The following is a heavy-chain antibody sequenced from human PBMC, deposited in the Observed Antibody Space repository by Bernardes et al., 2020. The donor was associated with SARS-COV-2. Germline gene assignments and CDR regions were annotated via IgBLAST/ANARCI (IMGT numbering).Heavy chain of an antibody. D-gene: IGHD6-19*01. CDR3: ARDSSGWFNYYFYYGLDV. V-gene: IGHV4-59*01. CDR2: IYYTGST. CDR1: GGSISSYY. J-gene: IGHJ6*02. Sequence: SEPLSLTCSVSGGSISSYYWSWIRQPPGKGLEWIGYIYYTGSTIYSPSLEGRVTISLDTSKNQFSLNLTSVTAADTAVYYCARDSSGWFNYYFYYGLDVWGQGTTVTVSS.